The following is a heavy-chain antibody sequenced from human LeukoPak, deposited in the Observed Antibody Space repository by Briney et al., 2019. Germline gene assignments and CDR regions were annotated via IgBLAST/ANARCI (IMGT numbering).Heavy chain of an antibody. V-gene: IGHV1-2*02. Sequence: ASVKVSCKASGYTFTDYYMHWVRQAPGQGLEWMGWINPNSGGTNYAQKFQGRVTMTRDTSISTAYMDLSRLRSDDTAVYYCARGVTARGFYYYMDVWGKGTTVTISS. CDR2: INPNSGGT. CDR3: ARGVTARGFYYYMDV. D-gene: IGHD2-21*02. CDR1: GYTFTDYY. J-gene: IGHJ6*03.